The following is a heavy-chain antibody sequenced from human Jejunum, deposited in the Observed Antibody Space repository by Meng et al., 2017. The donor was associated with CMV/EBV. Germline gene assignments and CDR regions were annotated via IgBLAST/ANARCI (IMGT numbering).Heavy chain of an antibody. CDR2: LRTYNGDT. Sequence: TSYGLSLVRQAPGQGLEWMGWLRTYNGDTNYAQKLQCRLPLTTDTSTNTAYMDLRRLTSDDTAVYYCAREGEYSTSSEAASYFDYWGQGTLVTVSS. CDR1: TSYG. CDR3: AREGEYSTSSEAASYFDY. D-gene: IGHD6-6*01. J-gene: IGHJ4*02. V-gene: IGHV1-18*01.